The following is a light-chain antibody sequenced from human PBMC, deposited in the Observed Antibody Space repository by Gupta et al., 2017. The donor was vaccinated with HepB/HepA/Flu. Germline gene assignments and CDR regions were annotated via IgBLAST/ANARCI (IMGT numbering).Light chain of an antibody. CDR1: SSNIGAGYD. CDR3: QSYDSSLSGWV. Sequence: QSVLTQPPSVSGAPGQRVTVSCTGSSSNIGAGYDVNWYQLLPGTAPKLLIFGYSSRPSGAPERFSASKSGASASLAITGLQAEDEADYYCQSYDSSLSGWVFGGGTKLTVL. CDR2: GYS. J-gene: IGLJ3*02. V-gene: IGLV1-40*01.